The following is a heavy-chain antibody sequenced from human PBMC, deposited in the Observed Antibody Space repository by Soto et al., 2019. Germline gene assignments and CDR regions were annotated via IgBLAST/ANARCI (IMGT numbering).Heavy chain of an antibody. V-gene: IGHV1-69*05. Sequence: QVQLVQSGAEVKKPGSSVKVSCKASGGTFSSYAISWVRQAPGQGLEWMGGIIPIFGTANYAQKFQGRVXIXPXXATSTAYMELSSLRSEDTAVDYCATHGVGGRHFDYWGQGTLVTVSS. J-gene: IGHJ4*02. D-gene: IGHD2-15*01. CDR1: GGTFSSYA. CDR3: ATHGVGGRHFDY. CDR2: IIPIFGTA.